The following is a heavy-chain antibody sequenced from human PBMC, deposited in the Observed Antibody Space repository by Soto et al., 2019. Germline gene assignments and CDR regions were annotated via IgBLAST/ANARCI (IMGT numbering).Heavy chain of an antibody. Sequence: SETLSLTCTVIGGSIRSPNFSWSWIRQHPGKSPEWIGNIYNNGTTTYRQSLENRLTISLDPSKNQFSLPLKFVTPADRAVFYCTRDAPLWAGNFSKGAQASLVPVSP. CDR3: TRDAPLWAGNFSK. D-gene: IGHD3-10*01. J-gene: IGHJ4*02. V-gene: IGHV4-31*03. CDR1: GGSIRSPNFS. CDR2: IYNNGTT.